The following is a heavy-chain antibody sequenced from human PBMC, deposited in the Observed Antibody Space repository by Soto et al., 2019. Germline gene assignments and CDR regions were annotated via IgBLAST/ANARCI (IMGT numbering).Heavy chain of an antibody. D-gene: IGHD2-21*01. V-gene: IGHV1-2*02. J-gene: IGHJ6*02. Sequence: QVQLVQSGPEVKTPGASVGVSCKSSGYTFGAYYIHWVRQAPGQGLEWMGWVSPLTGGTNLAQRFQGRLTLTRDTSINTVFMELRWVRSGDTALYFCAREFYSGDMGLDLWGQGTTVSVSS. CDR1: GYTFGAYY. CDR2: VSPLTGGT. CDR3: AREFYSGDMGLDL.